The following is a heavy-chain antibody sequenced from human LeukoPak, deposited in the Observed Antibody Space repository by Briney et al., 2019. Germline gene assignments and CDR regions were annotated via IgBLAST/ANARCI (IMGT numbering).Heavy chain of an antibody. J-gene: IGHJ1*01. V-gene: IGHV3-30*18. D-gene: IGHD6-19*01. Sequence: PGGSLRLSCAASGFTFSSYGMHWVRQASGKGLEWVAVISYDGSNKYYADSVKGRFTISRDNSKNTLYLQMNSLRAEDTAVYYCAKDSGYSSGWPPAEYFQHWGQGTLVTVSS. CDR2: ISYDGSNK. CDR1: GFTFSSYG. CDR3: AKDSGYSSGWPPAEYFQH.